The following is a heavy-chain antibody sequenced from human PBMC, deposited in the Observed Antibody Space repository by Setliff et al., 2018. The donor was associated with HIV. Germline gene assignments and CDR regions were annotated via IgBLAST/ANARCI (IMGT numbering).Heavy chain of an antibody. CDR1: GYTFTSYY. CDR2: IHPSGGST. CDR3: AGGPVAGLMRK. J-gene: IGHJ4*02. Sequence: ASVKVSCKASGYTFTSYYIHWVRQAPGQGLEWMGVIHPSGGSTSYAQSFQDRVTMTRDTSTSTVYMELSSLTSEDTAVYFCAGGPVAGLMRKWGQGTQVTVSS. D-gene: IGHD6-19*01. V-gene: IGHV1-46*01.